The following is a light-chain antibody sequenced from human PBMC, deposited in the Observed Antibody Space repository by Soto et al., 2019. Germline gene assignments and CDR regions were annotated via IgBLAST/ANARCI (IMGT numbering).Light chain of an antibody. CDR1: QSVSSSY. J-gene: IGKJ1*01. Sequence: VLTQSPGTLSFSPGGRATLSCRASQSVSSSYLAWYQQKPGQAPRLLIYGASSRATGIPDRFSGSGSGTDFTLTISRLEPEDFAVYYCQQYGSSPRTFGQGTKVDIK. CDR3: QQYGSSPRT. CDR2: GAS. V-gene: IGKV3-20*01.